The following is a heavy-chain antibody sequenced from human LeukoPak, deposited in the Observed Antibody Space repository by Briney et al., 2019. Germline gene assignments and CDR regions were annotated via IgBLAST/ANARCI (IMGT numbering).Heavy chain of an antibody. CDR1: GFILSSYS. J-gene: IGHJ3*02. D-gene: IGHD2-2*01. CDR2: ISSGSSYI. CDR3: AREDASAFDI. Sequence: GGSLRLSCVASGFILSSYSMNWVRQAPGKGLEWVSSISSGSSYIYYTDSVKGRFTISRDNAKNSLYLQMNSLRAEDTAVYYCAREDASAFDIWGQGTMVTVSS. V-gene: IGHV3-21*01.